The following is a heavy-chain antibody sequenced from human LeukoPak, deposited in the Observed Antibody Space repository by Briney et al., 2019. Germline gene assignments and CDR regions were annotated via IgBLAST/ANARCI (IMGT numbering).Heavy chain of an antibody. J-gene: IGHJ3*02. V-gene: IGHV4-59*02. CDR2: FHYSGTT. D-gene: IGHD1-26*01. CDR1: GGSVSNYS. CDR3: ASYSGCYGVAFDI. Sequence: SETLSLTCTVSGGSVSNYSWSWIRQPPGKGLEWIGYFHYSGTTNYNPSLKSRVITSVDTSKNQFSLKLSSVTAADTAVYYCASYSGCYGVAFDIWGQGTLVTVSS.